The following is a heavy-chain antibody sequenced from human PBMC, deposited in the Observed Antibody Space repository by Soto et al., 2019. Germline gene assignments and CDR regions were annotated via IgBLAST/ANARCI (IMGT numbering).Heavy chain of an antibody. CDR3: ARGHPGVEVTAPYY. V-gene: IGHV4-30-2*01. D-gene: IGHD3-3*01. CDR1: GGSISSGGYS. J-gene: IGHJ4*02. CDR2: MYHSGST. Sequence: PSETLSLTCAVSGGSISSGGYSWSWIRQPPGKGLEWIGYMYHSGSTYYNPSLKSRVTISIDRSKNQFSLKLSSVTAADTAVYYCARGHPGVEVTAPYYWGQGTLVTVSS.